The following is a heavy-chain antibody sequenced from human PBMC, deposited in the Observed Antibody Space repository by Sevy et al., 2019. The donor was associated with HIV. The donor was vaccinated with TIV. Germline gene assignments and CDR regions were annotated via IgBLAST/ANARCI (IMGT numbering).Heavy chain of an antibody. Sequence: SETLSLTCTVSGGPMRSSGHYWTWIRQHPGKGLELVGYIYYSGSTYYNPSLKSRLAISIDTSQNQLSLKLSSVTAANTAIYYCARPRTTHRRDYFDRWGQGILVTVSS. D-gene: IGHD1-1*01. V-gene: IGHV4-31*03. CDR1: GGPMRSSGHY. J-gene: IGHJ4*02. CDR3: ARPRTTHRRDYFDR. CDR2: IYYSGST.